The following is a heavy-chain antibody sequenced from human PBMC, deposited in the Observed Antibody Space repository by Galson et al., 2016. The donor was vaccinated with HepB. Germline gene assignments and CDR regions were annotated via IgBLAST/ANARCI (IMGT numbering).Heavy chain of an antibody. CDR1: GGSIRSSSFY. V-gene: IGHV4-39*01. Sequence: SETLSLTCTVSGGSIRSSSFYWAWIRQPPGKGLEWIGNIYYSGTTYYNPSLKSRITISVDTSKNQFSLKLSSVTAADTAVYWCARHSHAHNGEGLFYYYYGLDVWGQGTAVSVSS. J-gene: IGHJ6*02. CDR3: ARHSHAHNGEGLFYYYYGLDV. D-gene: IGHD2-8*01. CDR2: IYYSGTT.